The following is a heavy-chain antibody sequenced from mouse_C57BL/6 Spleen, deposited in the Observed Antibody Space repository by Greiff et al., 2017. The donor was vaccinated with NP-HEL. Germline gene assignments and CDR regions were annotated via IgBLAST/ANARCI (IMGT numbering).Heavy chain of an antibody. Sequence: EVKVVESGGGLVKPGGSLKLSCAASGFTFSSYTMSWVRQTPEKRLEWVATISGGGGNPYYPDSVKGRFTISRDNAKTTLYLQMSSLRSEDTALYYCARRAAEMDYWGQGTSVTVSS. CDR3: ARRAAEMDY. V-gene: IGHV5-9*01. D-gene: IGHD6-1*01. CDR2: ISGGGGNP. J-gene: IGHJ4*01. CDR1: GFTFSSYT.